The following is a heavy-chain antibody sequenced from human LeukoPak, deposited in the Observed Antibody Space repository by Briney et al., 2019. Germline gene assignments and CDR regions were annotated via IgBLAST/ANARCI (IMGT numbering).Heavy chain of an antibody. Sequence: GASVKVSCQASAYTFTDYYLHWVRQAPGQGLEWMGWINPISGGTTYAQKFQGRVTMTRDTSISTAYMELSSLKSDDTAVYYCARRAPEYPYWYFDLWGRGTLVTVPS. V-gene: IGHV1-2*02. CDR1: AYTFTDYY. J-gene: IGHJ2*01. CDR2: INPISGGT. CDR3: ARRAPEYPYWYFDL. D-gene: IGHD2-2*01.